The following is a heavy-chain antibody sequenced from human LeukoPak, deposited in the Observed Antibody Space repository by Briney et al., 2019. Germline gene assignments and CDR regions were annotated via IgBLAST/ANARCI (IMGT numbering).Heavy chain of an antibody. V-gene: IGHV1-2*04. CDR1: GYTFTGYY. CDR3: ARTARYAFDI. J-gene: IGHJ3*02. Sequence: ASVKVSCKASGYTFTGYYTHWVRQAPGQGLKWMGWINPNSGGTNYAQKFQGWVTMTRDTSISTAYMELSRLRSDDTAVYYCARTARYAFDIWGQGTMVTVSS. CDR2: INPNSGGT.